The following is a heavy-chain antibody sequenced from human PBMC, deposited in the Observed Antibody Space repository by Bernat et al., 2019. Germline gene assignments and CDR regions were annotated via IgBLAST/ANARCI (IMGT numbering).Heavy chain of an antibody. Sequence: VQLVESGGGVVQPGGSLRLSCAASGFTFSDYYMSWIRQAPGKGLEWVSYISSSSSYTNYADSVKGRFTISRDNAKNSLYLQMNSLRAEDTAVYYCARARNIMITFGGVMLWGQGTLVTVSS. CDR2: ISSSSSYT. J-gene: IGHJ4*02. V-gene: IGHV3-11*05. CDR1: GFTFSDYY. CDR3: ARARNIMITFGGVML. D-gene: IGHD3-16*01.